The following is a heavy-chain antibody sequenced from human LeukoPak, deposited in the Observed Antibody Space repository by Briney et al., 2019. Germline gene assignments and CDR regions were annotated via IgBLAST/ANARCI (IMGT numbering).Heavy chain of an antibody. CDR1: GGSFSGYY. D-gene: IGHD3-10*01. CDR3: ARSYYGSGSYYTPGIIYWFDP. CDR2: INHSGST. J-gene: IGHJ5*02. V-gene: IGHV4-34*01. Sequence: SETLSLTCAVYGGSFSGYYWSWIRQPPGKGLEWIGEINHSGSTNYNPSLKSRVTMSVDTSKNQFSLKLSSVTAADTAVYYCARSYYGSGSYYTPGIIYWFDPWGQGTLVTVSS.